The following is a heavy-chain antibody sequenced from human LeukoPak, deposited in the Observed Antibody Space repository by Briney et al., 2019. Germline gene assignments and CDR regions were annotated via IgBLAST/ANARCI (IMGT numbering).Heavy chain of an antibody. CDR3: AKCRSLSPASATNY. CDR1: GFTFNRFY. D-gene: IGHD2-15*01. CDR2: ISSNGATT. V-gene: IGHV3-64*04. J-gene: IGHJ4*02. Sequence: GGSLRLSCSASGFTFNRFYLHWVRQAPGKGLEFVSHISSNGATTYYADSVKGRFTISRDDSKNTLYLQMNSLRAEDMAVYYCAKCRSLSPASATNYWGQGTLVTVSS.